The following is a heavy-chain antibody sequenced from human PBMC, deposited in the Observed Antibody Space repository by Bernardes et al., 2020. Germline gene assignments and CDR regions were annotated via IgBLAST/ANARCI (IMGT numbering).Heavy chain of an antibody. CDR3: ARSHCGGRGCSTNFDY. D-gene: IGHD2-21*01. CDR2: IDWDGDK. V-gene: IGHV2-70*04. Sequence: SGPTLVKPTQTLTLTCTYSGFSLSSTGMRVNWIRQPPGGPLEWLARIDWDGDKHYSTSLKTRLTVSKDTSKNQVVLTMTNMDPLDTATYYCARSHCGGRGCSTNFDYWGQGTLVTSSS. CDR1: GFSLSSTGMR. J-gene: IGHJ4*02.